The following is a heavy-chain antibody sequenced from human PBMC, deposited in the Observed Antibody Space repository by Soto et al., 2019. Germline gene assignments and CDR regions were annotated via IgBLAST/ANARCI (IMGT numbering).Heavy chain of an antibody. D-gene: IGHD3-22*01. V-gene: IGHV4-31*03. J-gene: IGHJ6*02. CDR2: IYYSGST. CDR1: GGSISSGGYY. Sequence: PSETLSLTCTVSGGSISSGGYYWSWIRQHPGKGLEWIGYIYYSGSTYYSPSLKSRVTISVDTSKNQFSLKLSSVTAADTAVYYCARDQGGGYYYNYYYYGMDVWGQGTTVTVSS. CDR3: ARDQGGGYYYNYYYYGMDV.